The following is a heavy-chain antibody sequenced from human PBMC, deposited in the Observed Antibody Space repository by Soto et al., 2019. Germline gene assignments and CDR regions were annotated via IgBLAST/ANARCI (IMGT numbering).Heavy chain of an antibody. D-gene: IGHD4-17*01. CDR2: ISSSSSTI. V-gene: IGHV3-48*01. J-gene: IGHJ4*02. CDR3: ARDVDDYGDHLFDY. Sequence: GGSLRLSCAASGFTFSSYSMNWVRQAPGKGLEWVSYISSSSSTIYYEDYVKGRFTISRDNAKNSLYLQMNSLRAEDTAVYYCARDVDDYGDHLFDYWGQGTLVTVSS. CDR1: GFTFSSYS.